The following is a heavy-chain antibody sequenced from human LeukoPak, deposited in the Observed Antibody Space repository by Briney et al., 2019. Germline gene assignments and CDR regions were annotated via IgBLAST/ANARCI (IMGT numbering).Heavy chain of an antibody. J-gene: IGHJ3*02. CDR2: ISAYNGNT. D-gene: IGHD6-19*01. Sequence: ASVKVSCKASGYTFTSYGVSWVRQAPGQGLEWMGWISAYNGNTIYAQKLQGRVTMTTDTSTSTAYMELSRLRSDDTAVYYCAREQWLDGNAFDIWGQGTMVTVSS. CDR1: GYTFTSYG. V-gene: IGHV1-18*01. CDR3: AREQWLDGNAFDI.